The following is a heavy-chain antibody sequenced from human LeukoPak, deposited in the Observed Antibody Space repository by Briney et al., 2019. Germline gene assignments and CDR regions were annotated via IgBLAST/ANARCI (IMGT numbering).Heavy chain of an antibody. D-gene: IGHD6-13*01. Sequence: AGGSLRLSCAASGFTFSSYAMSWVRQAPGKGLEWVSAISGSGGSTYYADSVKGRFTISRDNSKNTLYLQMNSLRAEDTAIYYCAKVQQQLARWYYYGMDVWGQGTTVTVSS. CDR1: GFTFSSYA. V-gene: IGHV3-23*01. J-gene: IGHJ6*02. CDR3: AKVQQQLARWYYYGMDV. CDR2: ISGSGGST.